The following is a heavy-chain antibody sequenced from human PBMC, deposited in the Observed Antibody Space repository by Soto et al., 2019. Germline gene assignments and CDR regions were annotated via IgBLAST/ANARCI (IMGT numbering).Heavy chain of an antibody. V-gene: IGHV4-59*11. CDR1: GDSIKTHY. Sequence: PSETLSLTCNVTGDSIKTHYWSWIRQAPGKGLEWIGYIYYSGSTLYNPSLKRRVTISADTAKNQFSLRLTSLTAADTAVYYCASGWMAAFDNWGQGTPVTVSS. D-gene: IGHD2-2*03. CDR2: IYYSGST. CDR3: ASGWMAAFDN. J-gene: IGHJ4*02.